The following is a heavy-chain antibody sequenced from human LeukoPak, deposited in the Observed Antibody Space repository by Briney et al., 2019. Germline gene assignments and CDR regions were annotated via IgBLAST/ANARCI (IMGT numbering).Heavy chain of an antibody. D-gene: IGHD3-10*01. V-gene: IGHV3-53*01. J-gene: IGHJ4*02. CDR1: GFTFSSYS. CDR2: IYSGGST. Sequence: AGGSLRLSCAASGFTFSSYSMNWVHQAPGKGLEWVSVIYSGGSTYYADSVKGRFTISRDNSKNTLYLQMNSLRAEDTAVYYCAREGGSMVRGVMAYWGQGTLVTVSS. CDR3: AREGGSMVRGVMAY.